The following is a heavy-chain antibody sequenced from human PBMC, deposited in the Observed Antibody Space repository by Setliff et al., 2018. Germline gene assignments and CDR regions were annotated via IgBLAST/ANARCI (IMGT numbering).Heavy chain of an antibody. CDR2: ISSSSTI. D-gene: IGHD3-10*01. CDR3: AIYGSGSSAHY. Sequence: PGGSLRLSCAASGFTFSSYSMNWVRQAPGKGLEWVSYISSSSTIYYADPVKGRFTISRDNAENSLYLQMNSLRAEDTAVYYCAIYGSGSSAHYWGQGTLVTVSS. J-gene: IGHJ4*02. V-gene: IGHV3-48*04. CDR1: GFTFSSYS.